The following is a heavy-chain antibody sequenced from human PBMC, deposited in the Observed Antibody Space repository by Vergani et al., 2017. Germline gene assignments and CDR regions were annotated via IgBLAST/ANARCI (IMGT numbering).Heavy chain of an antibody. CDR3: ARAARATYYYYYMDV. Sequence: QVQLQESGPGLVKPSQTLSLTCTVSGGSFNSGSYYWSWLRQPAGKGLEWIGYIYYSGSTYYNPSLKSRVTISVDTSKNQFSLKLSSVTAADTAVYYCARAARATYYYYYMDVWGKGTTVTVSS. J-gene: IGHJ6*03. V-gene: IGHV4-30-4*08. CDR2: IYYSGST. CDR1: GGSFNSGSYY. D-gene: IGHD6-25*01.